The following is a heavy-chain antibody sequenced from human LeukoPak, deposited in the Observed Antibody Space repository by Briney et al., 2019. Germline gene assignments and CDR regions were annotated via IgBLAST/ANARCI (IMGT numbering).Heavy chain of an antibody. J-gene: IGHJ4*02. V-gene: IGHV3-21*01. CDR2: ISSSSSYI. CDR3: ARDYSSSWSYYFDY. CDR1: GFTFSSYS. D-gene: IGHD6-13*01. Sequence: GGSLGLSWAASGFTFSSYSMNWVRRAPGRGREWVSYISSSSSYIYYAASVKGRFTISRDNAKNSLYLQMNSLRAEDTAVYYCARDYSSSWSYYFDYWGQGTLVTVSS.